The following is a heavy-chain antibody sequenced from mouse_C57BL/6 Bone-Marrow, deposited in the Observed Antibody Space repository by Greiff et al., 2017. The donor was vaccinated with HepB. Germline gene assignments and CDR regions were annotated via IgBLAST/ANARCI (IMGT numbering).Heavy chain of an antibody. CDR3: ARSDYYGSSVDY. CDR1: GYTFTSYW. Sequence: VQLQQPGAELVRPGSSVKLSCKASGYTFTSYWMHWVKQRPIQGLEWIGNIDPSDSETHYNQKFKDKATLTVDKSSSTAYMQLSRLTSEDSAVYYCARSDYYGSSVDYWGQGTTLTVSS. V-gene: IGHV1-52*01. D-gene: IGHD1-1*01. CDR2: IDPSDSET. J-gene: IGHJ2*01.